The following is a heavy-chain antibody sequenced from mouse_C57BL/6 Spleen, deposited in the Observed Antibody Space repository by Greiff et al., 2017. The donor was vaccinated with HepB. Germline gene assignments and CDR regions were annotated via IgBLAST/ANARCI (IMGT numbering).Heavy chain of an antibody. D-gene: IGHD2-3*01. CDR3: ARHGYYRFDY. J-gene: IGHJ2*01. CDR2: IYPGSGNT. Sequence: QVQLKESGAELVRPGASVKLSCKASGYTFTDYYINWVKQRPGQGLEWIARIYPGSGNTYYNEKFKGKATLTAEKSSSTAYMQLSSLTSEDSAVYFCARHGYYRFDYWGQGTTLTVSS. V-gene: IGHV1-76*01. CDR1: GYTFTDYY.